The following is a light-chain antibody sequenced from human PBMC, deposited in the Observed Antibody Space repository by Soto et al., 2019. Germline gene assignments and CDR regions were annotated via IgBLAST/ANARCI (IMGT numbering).Light chain of an antibody. CDR3: QQYYSYPQT. CDR1: QGISSY. V-gene: IGKV1-8*01. J-gene: IGKJ2*01. CDR2: AAS. Sequence: ALRMTQSPSSFSASTGDRVTITCRASQGISSYLAWYQQKPGKAPKLLIYAASTLQSGVPSRFSGSGSGTDFTVTISCLQSEDFATYYCQQYYSYPQTFGQGTKLEIK.